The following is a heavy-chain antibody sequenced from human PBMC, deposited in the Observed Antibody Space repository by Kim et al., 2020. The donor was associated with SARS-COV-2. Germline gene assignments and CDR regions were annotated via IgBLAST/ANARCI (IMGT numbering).Heavy chain of an antibody. Sequence: ADSVKGRFTISRGNAKNFLYLQMTSLRAEDTAVFYCTRGSEIVTAGPFDYWGPGTLVTVSS. J-gene: IGHJ4*02. CDR3: TRGSEIVTAGPFDY. D-gene: IGHD6-13*01. V-gene: IGHV3-21*01.